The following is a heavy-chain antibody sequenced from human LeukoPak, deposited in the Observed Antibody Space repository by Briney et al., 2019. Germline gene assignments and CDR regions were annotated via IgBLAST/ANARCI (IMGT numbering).Heavy chain of an antibody. D-gene: IGHD3-10*01. CDR1: GYTFTSYD. Sequence: ASVKVSCKASGYTFTSYDINWVRQATGQGLEWMGWMNPNSGNTGYAQKFQGRVTMTRNTSISTAYMELSSLRSEDTAVYYCATSYGSGQNYYYYMDVWGKGTTVTVSS. V-gene: IGHV1-8*01. CDR3: ATSYGSGQNYYYYMDV. CDR2: MNPNSGNT. J-gene: IGHJ6*03.